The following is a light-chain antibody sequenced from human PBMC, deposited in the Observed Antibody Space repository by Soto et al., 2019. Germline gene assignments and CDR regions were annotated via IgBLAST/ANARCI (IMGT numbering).Light chain of an antibody. CDR1: QSVDNW. CDR2: RAS. J-gene: IGKJ1*01. V-gene: IGKV1-5*03. CDR3: QHYSASSPWT. Sequence: DIQMTQSPSTLPASVGDRVTITCRASQSVDNWLAWFQQKPGKAPKVLIYRASGLDSGVPSRFSGSRWGTEFTLTITSLQPDDFATYYCQHYSASSPWTFGQGTKVEI.